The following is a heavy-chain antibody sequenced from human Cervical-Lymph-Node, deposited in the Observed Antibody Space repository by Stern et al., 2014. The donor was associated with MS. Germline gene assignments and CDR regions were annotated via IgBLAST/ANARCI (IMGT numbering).Heavy chain of an antibody. V-gene: IGHV3-21*01. CDR3: ARDHDSSGYYPDY. Sequence: EVQLVQSGGGMVKPGGYLRLSCAASGFTFSSYSMNWVSQAPGKGLEWVSSISSSSSYIYYADSVQGRFTISSDNAKNSLYMQMHSLIAEDTAVYYCARDHDSSGYYPDYWGQGTLVTVSS. D-gene: IGHD3-22*01. J-gene: IGHJ4*02. CDR1: GFTFSSYS. CDR2: ISSSSSYI.